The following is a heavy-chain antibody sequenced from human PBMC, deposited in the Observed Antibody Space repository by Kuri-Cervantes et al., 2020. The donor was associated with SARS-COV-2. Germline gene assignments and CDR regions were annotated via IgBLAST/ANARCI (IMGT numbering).Heavy chain of an antibody. CDR2: INDRGSSI. D-gene: IGHD1-26*01. V-gene: IGHV3-48*02. CDR3: AGSGSLDY. J-gene: IGHJ4*02. CDR1: GFTFNKYG. Sequence: ETLSLTCAASGFTFNKYGMNWVRQAPGKGLEWVAYINDRGSSIYYADSVKGRFTISRDNARNSLYLQMNSLTDDDAAVYYCAGSGSLDYWGQGTLVPSPQ.